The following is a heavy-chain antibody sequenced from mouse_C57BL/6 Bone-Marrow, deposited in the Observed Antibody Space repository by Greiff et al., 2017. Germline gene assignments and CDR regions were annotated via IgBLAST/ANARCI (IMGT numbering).Heavy chain of an antibody. CDR1: GFTFSSYA. D-gene: IGHD2-2*01. CDR2: ISDGGSYT. V-gene: IGHV5-4*01. Sequence: GQVVESGGGLVKPGGSLKLSCAASGFTFSSYAMSWVRQTPEKRLEWVATISDGGSYTYYPDNVKGRFTISRDNAKNNLYLQMSHLKSEDTAMYYCARNGFYWYFDVWGTGTTVTVSS. J-gene: IGHJ1*03. CDR3: ARNGFYWYFDV.